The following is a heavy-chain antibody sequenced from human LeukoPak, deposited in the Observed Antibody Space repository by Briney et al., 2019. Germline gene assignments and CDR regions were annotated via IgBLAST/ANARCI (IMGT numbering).Heavy chain of an antibody. CDR1: GFTFSSFV. CDR2: ISAGGDST. J-gene: IGHJ3*02. D-gene: IGHD1-1*01. CDR3: AKDHVHSRLNDAFDI. Sequence: GGSLRLSCAASGFTFSSFVMNWVRQPPGKGLEWVSTISAGGDSTYYADSVKGRFTISRDNSKNTLCLQMNSLRAEDTAVYYCAKDHVHSRLNDAFDIWGQGTMVTVSS. V-gene: IGHV3-23*01.